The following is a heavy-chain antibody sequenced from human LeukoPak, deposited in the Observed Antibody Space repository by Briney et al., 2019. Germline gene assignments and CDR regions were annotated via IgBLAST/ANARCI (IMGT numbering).Heavy chain of an antibody. CDR2: IYYSGST. V-gene: IGHV4-39*01. CDR3: ARYTDYYGSAYFDY. Sequence: SETLSLTCTVSGGSISSSSYYWGWIRQPPGKGLEWIGSIYYSGSTYYNPSLKSRVTISVDTSKNQFSLKLSSVTAADTAVYYCARYTDYYGSAYFDYWGQGTLVTVYS. D-gene: IGHD3-10*01. J-gene: IGHJ4*02. CDR1: GGSISSSSYY.